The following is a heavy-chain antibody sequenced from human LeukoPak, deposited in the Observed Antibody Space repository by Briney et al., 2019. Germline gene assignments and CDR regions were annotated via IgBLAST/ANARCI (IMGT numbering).Heavy chain of an antibody. Sequence: GGSLRLSCAASGFTFSSYWMHWVRQAPGKGLVWVSRINSDGSSTSYADSVKGRFTISRDNAKNTLYLQMNSLRAEDTAVYYCAKDKAVVPAAIYAFDIWGQGTMVTVSS. V-gene: IGHV3-74*01. CDR1: GFTFSSYW. J-gene: IGHJ3*02. CDR2: INSDGSST. D-gene: IGHD2-2*01. CDR3: AKDKAVVPAAIYAFDI.